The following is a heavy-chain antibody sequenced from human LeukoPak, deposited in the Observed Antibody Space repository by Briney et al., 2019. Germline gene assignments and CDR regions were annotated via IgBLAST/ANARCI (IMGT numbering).Heavy chain of an antibody. D-gene: IGHD3-10*01. J-gene: IGHJ4*02. V-gene: IGHV3-49*04. CDR1: GFSFGHFA. CDR2: IRSKAYGGTT. CDR3: AKDLRSTLWLPY. Sequence: PGGSLRLSCTASGFSFGHFAMSWVRQAPGKGLEWVGYIRSKAYGGTTEYAASVKGRFTISRDDSERIVYLQMNSLKTEDTAVYYCAKDLRSTLWLPYWGQGTLVTVSS.